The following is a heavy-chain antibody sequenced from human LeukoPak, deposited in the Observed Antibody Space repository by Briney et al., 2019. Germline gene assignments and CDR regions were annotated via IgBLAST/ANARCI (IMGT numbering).Heavy chain of an antibody. CDR2: ISGSGGST. J-gene: IGHJ4*02. D-gene: IGHD4-23*01. Sequence: PGRSLRLSCAASGFTFSSYAMSWVRQAPGKGLEWVSAISGSGGSTYYADSVKGRFTISRDNSKNTLYLQMNSLRAEDTAVYYCAIYGGNSGTFDYWGQGTLVTVSS. CDR3: AIYGGNSGTFDY. CDR1: GFTFSSYA. V-gene: IGHV3-23*01.